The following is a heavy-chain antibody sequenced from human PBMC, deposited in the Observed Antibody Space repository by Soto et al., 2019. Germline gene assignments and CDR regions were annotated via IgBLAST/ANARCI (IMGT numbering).Heavy chain of an antibody. CDR3: ARQGRGAPPFNY. D-gene: IGHD3-10*01. V-gene: IGHV4-39*01. CDR1: GGSISSSSYY. J-gene: IGHJ4*02. CDR2: IYYSGST. Sequence: QLQLQESGPGLVKPSETLSLTCTVSGGSISSSSYYWGWIRQPPGKGLEWIGSIYYSGSTYYNPSHKSRVTIPEDTSKTQFPLRRGSGPAADRAVYYCARQGRGAPPFNYWGQEPLVTVSS.